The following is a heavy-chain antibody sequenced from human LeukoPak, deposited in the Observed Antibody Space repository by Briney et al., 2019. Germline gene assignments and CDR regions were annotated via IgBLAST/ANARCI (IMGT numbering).Heavy chain of an antibody. J-gene: IGHJ3*02. V-gene: IGHV3-7*01. Sequence: PGGSLRLSCAASGFTFSGYWMSWVRQAPGKGLEWVANIKQDGSEKYYVDSVKGRFTISRDNAKNSLYLQMNSLRAEDTAVYYCSLLGEHDAFDIWGQGTMVTVSS. D-gene: IGHD1-26*01. CDR2: IKQDGSEK. CDR1: GFTFSGYW. CDR3: SLLGEHDAFDI.